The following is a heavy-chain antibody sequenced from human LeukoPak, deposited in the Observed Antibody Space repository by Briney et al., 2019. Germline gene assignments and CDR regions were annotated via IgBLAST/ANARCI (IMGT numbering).Heavy chain of an antibody. CDR1: GFTFSSYW. CDR2: IREDGSDK. J-gene: IGHJ4*02. V-gene: IGHV3-7*01. D-gene: IGHD5-24*01. Sequence: GGSLRLSCAASGFTFSSYWMSWVRQAPGKGLEWVANIREDGSDKHYVDSVRGRFTISRDNAKNSLHLQMNSLRAEDTATYYCARDPEMEKGRDGLDHWGLGNLVIVSS. CDR3: ARDPEMEKGRDGLDH.